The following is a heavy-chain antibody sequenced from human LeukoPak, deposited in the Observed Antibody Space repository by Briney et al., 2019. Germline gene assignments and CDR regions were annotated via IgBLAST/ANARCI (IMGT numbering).Heavy chain of an antibody. D-gene: IGHD3-22*01. J-gene: IGHJ6*03. CDR3: AREAMKPTYDSSGYYRGYYYYYMDV. V-gene: IGHV3-66*02. Sequence: GGSLRLSCAASGFTVSSNYMSWVRQAPGKGLEWVSVIYSGGITYYADSVKGRFTISRDNSKNTLYLQMNSLRAEDTAVYYCAREAMKPTYDSSGYYRGYYYYYMDVWGKGTTVTVSS. CDR2: IYSGGIT. CDR1: GFTVSSNY.